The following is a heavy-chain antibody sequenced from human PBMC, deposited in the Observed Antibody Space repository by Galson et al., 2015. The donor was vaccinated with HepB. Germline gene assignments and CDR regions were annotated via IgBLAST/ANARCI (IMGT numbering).Heavy chain of an antibody. CDR1: GFTFSNYA. Sequence: SLRLSCAASGFTFSNYAMHWVRQAPGKGLEWVAVISYDGSNKYYADSVKGRFTISRDNSKNTLFLQVNSLRAEEPAVYYCARGGLGLSDRAEYFQHWGQGTLVTVSS. J-gene: IGHJ1*01. CDR2: ISYDGSNK. D-gene: IGHD6-19*01. V-gene: IGHV3-30*04. CDR3: ARGGLGLSDRAEYFQH.